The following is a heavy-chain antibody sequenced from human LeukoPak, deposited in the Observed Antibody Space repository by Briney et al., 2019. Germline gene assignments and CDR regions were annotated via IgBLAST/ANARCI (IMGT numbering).Heavy chain of an antibody. CDR2: IIPIFGTT. D-gene: IGHD5-12*01. CDR3: ARGRSGYIFLDY. J-gene: IGHJ4*02. Sequence: SVKASCKASGGTFSNYAISWVRQAPGQGLEWMGEIIPIFGTTNYAQKFQGRVTITADKSTSTAYMELNSLRSEDTAVYYCARGRSGYIFLDYWGQGTLVTVSS. CDR1: GGTFSNYA. V-gene: IGHV1-69*06.